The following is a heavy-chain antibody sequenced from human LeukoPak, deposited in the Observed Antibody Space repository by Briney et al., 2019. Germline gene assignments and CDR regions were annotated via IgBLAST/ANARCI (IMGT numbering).Heavy chain of an antibody. J-gene: IGHJ4*02. D-gene: IGHD3-3*01. CDR1: GYTFTSYG. CDR2: ISAYNGNT. Sequence: GASVKVSCKASGYTFTSYGISWGRQAPGQGLEWMGWISAYNGNTNYAQKLQGRVTMTTDTSTSTAYMELRSLRSDDTAVYYCARVTRVYDFWSGYDYWGQGTLVTVSS. V-gene: IGHV1-18*01. CDR3: ARVTRVYDFWSGYDY.